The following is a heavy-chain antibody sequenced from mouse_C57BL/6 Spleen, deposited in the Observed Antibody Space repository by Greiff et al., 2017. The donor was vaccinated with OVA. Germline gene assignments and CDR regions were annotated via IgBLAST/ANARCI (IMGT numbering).Heavy chain of an antibody. J-gene: IGHJ4*01. V-gene: IGHV5-17*01. Sequence: EVQRVESGGGLVKPGGSLKLSCAASGFTFSDYGMHWVRQAPEKGLEWVAYISSGSSTIYYADTVKGRFTISRDNAKNTLFLQMTSLRSEDTAMYYCARGDWDDYYAMDYWGQGTSVTVSS. CDR1: GFTFSDYG. CDR3: ARGDWDDYYAMDY. CDR2: ISSGSSTI. D-gene: IGHD4-1*01.